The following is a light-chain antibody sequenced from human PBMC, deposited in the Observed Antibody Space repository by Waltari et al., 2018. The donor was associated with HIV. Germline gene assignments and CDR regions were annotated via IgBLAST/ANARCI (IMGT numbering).Light chain of an antibody. CDR2: DAS. Sequence: ELVLTQSPATLSVFPGERATLSRRASQSVSTKLAWYRQKPGKSPRLLIYDASTRATGIPARFSGSGSGTEFTLTIISLQSEDFALYFCQQYSTRPPWTFGQGTQLEIK. CDR1: QSVSTK. V-gene: IGKV3-15*01. CDR3: QQYSTRPPWT. J-gene: IGKJ1*01.